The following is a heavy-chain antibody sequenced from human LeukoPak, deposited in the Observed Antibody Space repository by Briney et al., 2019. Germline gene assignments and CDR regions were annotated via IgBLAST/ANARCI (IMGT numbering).Heavy chain of an antibody. V-gene: IGHV1-3*03. Sequence: ASVKVSCKASGYTFTSYAMNWVRQAPGQGLEWMGWINAGNGNTKYSQEFQGRVTITRDTSASTAYMELSSLRSEDMAVYYCARSRLLNNYFDYWGQGTLVTVSS. CDR2: INAGNGNT. CDR3: ARSRLLNNYFDY. J-gene: IGHJ4*02. CDR1: GYTFTSYA. D-gene: IGHD2-21*02.